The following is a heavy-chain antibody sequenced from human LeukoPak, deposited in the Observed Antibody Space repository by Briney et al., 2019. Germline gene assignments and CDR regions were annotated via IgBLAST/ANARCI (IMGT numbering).Heavy chain of an antibody. D-gene: IGHD3-3*01. CDR1: GGTFSSYA. CDR3: ASSKYYDFWSGYFDY. CDR2: IIPILGIA. V-gene: IGHV1-69*04. Sequence: SVKVSCKASGGTFSSYAISWVRQAPGQGLEWMGRIIPILGIANYAQKFQGRVTITADKSTSTAYMELSSLRSEDTAVYYCASSKYYDFWSGYFDYWGQGTLVTVSS. J-gene: IGHJ4*02.